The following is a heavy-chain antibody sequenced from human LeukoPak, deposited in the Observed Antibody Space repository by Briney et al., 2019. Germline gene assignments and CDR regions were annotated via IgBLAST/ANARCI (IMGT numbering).Heavy chain of an antibody. CDR1: GGSISSYY. J-gene: IGHJ4*02. Sequence: PSETLSLTCTVSGGSISSYYWSWIRQPPGKGLEWIGYIYYSGSTNYNPSLKSRVTISVDTSKNQFSLKLSSVTAADTAVYYCARDPGEYGDYGSFDYWGQGTLVTVSS. CDR3: ARDPGEYGDYGSFDY. CDR2: IYYSGST. D-gene: IGHD4-17*01. V-gene: IGHV4-59*01.